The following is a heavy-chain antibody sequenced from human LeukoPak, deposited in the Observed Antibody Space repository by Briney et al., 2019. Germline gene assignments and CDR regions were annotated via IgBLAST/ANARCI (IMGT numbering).Heavy chain of an antibody. CDR3: AKPRREYSSSSVYFDY. V-gene: IGHV3-30-3*02. CDR1: GFTFSSYA. J-gene: IGHJ4*02. D-gene: IGHD6-6*01. CDR2: ISYDGSNK. Sequence: GGSLRLSCAASGFTFSSYAMHWVRQAPGKGLEWVAVISYDGSNKYYADSVKGRFTISRDNSKNTLYLQMNSLRAEDTAVYYCAKPRREYSSSSVYFDYWGQGTPVTVSS.